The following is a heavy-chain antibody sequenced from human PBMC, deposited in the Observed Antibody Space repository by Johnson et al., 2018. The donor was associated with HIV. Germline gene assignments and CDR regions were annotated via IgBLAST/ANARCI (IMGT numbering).Heavy chain of an antibody. CDR1: GFTFDDYA. CDR3: AKDIQAGTHDAFDI. CDR2: ISWDGGST. D-gene: IGHD1-7*01. Sequence: VQLVESGGVVVQPGWSLRLSCAASGFTFDDYAMHWVRQAPGKGLEWVSLISWDGGSTYYADSVKGRFTISRDNSKNSLYLQMNSLRAEDTALYYCAKDIQAGTHDAFDIWGQGTMVTVSS. J-gene: IGHJ3*02. V-gene: IGHV3-43D*03.